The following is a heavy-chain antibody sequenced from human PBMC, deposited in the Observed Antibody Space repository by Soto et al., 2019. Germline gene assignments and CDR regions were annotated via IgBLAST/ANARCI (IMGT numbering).Heavy chain of an antibody. CDR2: IIPIFGTA. CDR1: GGTFSSYA. J-gene: IGHJ6*02. D-gene: IGHD5-12*01. Sequence: SVKVSCKASGGTFSSYAISWVRQAPGQGLEWMGGIIPIFGTANYAQKFQGRVTITADESTSTAYMELSSLRSEGTAVYYCARRPGFYYYYGMDVCGQGTPVTVYS. V-gene: IGHV1-69*13. CDR3: ARRPGFYYYYGMDV.